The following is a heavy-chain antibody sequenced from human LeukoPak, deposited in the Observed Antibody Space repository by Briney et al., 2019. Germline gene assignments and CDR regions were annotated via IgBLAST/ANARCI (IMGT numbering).Heavy chain of an antibody. CDR2: INDDGSAQ. Sequence: PGGSLRLSCVASGFTFGSSWMTWVRQSPGKGLEWVASINDDGSAQYYVDSVKGRFTISRDNAKNSLFLQMNSLRAEDTAVYYCAKENGSGSYYDYWGQGTLVTVSS. V-gene: IGHV3-7*03. CDR3: AKENGSGSYYDY. D-gene: IGHD3-10*01. CDR1: GFTFGSSW. J-gene: IGHJ4*02.